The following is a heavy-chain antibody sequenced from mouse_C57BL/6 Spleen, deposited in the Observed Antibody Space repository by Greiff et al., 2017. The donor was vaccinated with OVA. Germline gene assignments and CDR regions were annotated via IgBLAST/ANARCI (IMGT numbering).Heavy chain of an antibody. Sequence: VQLKQSGPELVKPGDSVKISCKASGYSFTGYFMNWVMQSHGKSLEWIGRINPYNGDTFYNQKFKGKATLTVDKSSSTAHMELRNLTSEDSAVYYCARGTTVVATDYAMDYWGQGTSVTVSS. V-gene: IGHV1-20*01. CDR1: GYSFTGYF. J-gene: IGHJ4*01. CDR3: ARGTTVVATDYAMDY. CDR2: INPYNGDT. D-gene: IGHD1-1*01.